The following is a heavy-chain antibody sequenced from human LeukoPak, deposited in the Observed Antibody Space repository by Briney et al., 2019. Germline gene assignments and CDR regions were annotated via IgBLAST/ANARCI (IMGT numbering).Heavy chain of an antibody. CDR1: GGSFSGYY. Sequence: NPSETLSLTCAVYGGSFSGYYWSWIRQPPGKGLEWIGEINQSGTTNYNPSLKSRVTISIDTSKNQFSLKLSSLTAADTAVYYCASSRGYSSSLWYYYMDVWGKGTTVTVSS. V-gene: IGHV4-34*01. CDR3: ASSRGYSSSLWYYYMDV. D-gene: IGHD6-13*01. J-gene: IGHJ6*03. CDR2: INQSGTT.